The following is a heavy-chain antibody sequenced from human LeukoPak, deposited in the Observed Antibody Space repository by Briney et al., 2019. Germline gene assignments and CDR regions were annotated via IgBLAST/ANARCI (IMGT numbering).Heavy chain of an antibody. D-gene: IGHD6-13*01. Sequence: GGSLRLSCAASGFTFSPYTMNWVRQAPGKGLEWVSSISSSSTSIYYADSLKGRFTISRDNAKNSLYLQMNSLRAEDTAAYYCARDLGYGSIGLYHYLAYWGQGTLVTVSS. J-gene: IGHJ4*02. CDR2: ISSSSTSI. V-gene: IGHV3-21*01. CDR3: ARDLGYGSIGLYHYLAY. CDR1: GFTFSPYT.